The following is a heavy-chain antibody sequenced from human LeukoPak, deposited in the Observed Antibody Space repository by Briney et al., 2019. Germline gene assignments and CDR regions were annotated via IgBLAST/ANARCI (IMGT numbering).Heavy chain of an antibody. J-gene: IGHJ4*02. CDR2: INPNSGGT. V-gene: IGHV1-2*06. CDR3: ARVPTRIAADRDY. Sequence: ASVKVSCKASGYTFTGYYMHWVRQAPGQGLERMGRINPNSGGTNYAQKFQGRVTMTRDTSISTAYMELSRLRSDDTAVYYCARVPTRIAADRDYWGQGTLVTVSS. CDR1: GYTFTGYY. D-gene: IGHD6-13*01.